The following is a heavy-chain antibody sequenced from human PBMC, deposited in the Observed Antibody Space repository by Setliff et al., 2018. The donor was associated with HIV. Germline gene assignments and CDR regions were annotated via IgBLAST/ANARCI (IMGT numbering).Heavy chain of an antibody. V-gene: IGHV4-59*01. CDR2: IYYSGGT. J-gene: IGHJ4*02. Sequence: SETLSLTCNVSGGSISSYHWNWIRQPPGKGLEWIGYIYYSGGTNYNPSLKSRVTISADKSKNQFSLKLSSVTAADTAVYYCARGSSGWTFDYWGQGTLVTVSS. D-gene: IGHD6-19*01. CDR1: GGSISSYH. CDR3: ARGSSGWTFDY.